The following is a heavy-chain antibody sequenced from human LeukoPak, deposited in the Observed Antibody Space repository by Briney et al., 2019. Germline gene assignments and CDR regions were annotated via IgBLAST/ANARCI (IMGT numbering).Heavy chain of an antibody. J-gene: IGHJ4*02. CDR1: GYTFTSCG. D-gene: IGHD6-19*01. V-gene: IGHV1-18*01. Sequence: ASVKVSCKASGYTFTSCGISLVRQAPGQGLEWMGWISAYNGNTNYAQKLQGRVTMTTDTSTNTAYMELRSLRSDDTAVYYCARAGYSSGWYDYWGQGTLVTVSS. CDR3: ARAGYSSGWYDY. CDR2: ISAYNGNT.